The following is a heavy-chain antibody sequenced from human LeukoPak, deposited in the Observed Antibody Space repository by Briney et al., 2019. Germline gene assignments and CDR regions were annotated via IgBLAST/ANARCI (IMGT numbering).Heavy chain of an antibody. V-gene: IGHV3-23*01. CDR2: IRDRGAST. CDR3: AAGGSGTY. D-gene: IGHD3-10*01. J-gene: IGHJ4*02. CDR1: GFPFSSFA. Sequence: PGGSLRLSCAASGFPFSSFAMSWVRQAPGKGLEWVSTIRDRGASTYYADSVKGRFTISGDNSGDTLYLQMNSLRAEDMAIYYCAAGGSGTYWGQGTLVTVSS.